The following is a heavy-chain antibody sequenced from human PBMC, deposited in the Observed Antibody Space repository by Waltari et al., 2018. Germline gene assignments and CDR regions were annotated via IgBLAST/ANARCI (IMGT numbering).Heavy chain of an antibody. CDR2: ISSSSSYI. Sequence: EVQLVESGGGLVKPGGSLRLSCAASGFIFSSYSMNWVRQAPGKGLGWVSSISSSSSYIYYADSVKGRFTISRDNAKNSLYLQMNSLRAEDTAVYYCARDNGRYCSGGSCYPDFYDYWGQGTLVTVSS. J-gene: IGHJ4*02. V-gene: IGHV3-21*01. CDR1: GFIFSSYS. CDR3: ARDNGRYCSGGSCYPDFYDY. D-gene: IGHD2-15*01.